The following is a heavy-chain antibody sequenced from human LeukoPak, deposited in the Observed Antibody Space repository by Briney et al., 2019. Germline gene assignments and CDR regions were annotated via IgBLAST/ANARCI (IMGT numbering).Heavy chain of an antibody. J-gene: IGHJ4*02. CDR2: IKQDGSEK. Sequence: GGSLRLSCAASGFTFSSYWMSWVRQAPGKGLEWVANIKQDGSEKYYVDSVKGRFTISRDNAKNSLYLQMNSLRAEDTAVYYCAREWPVPAHSMYYFDYWGQGTLVTVSS. D-gene: IGHD2-2*01. CDR3: AREWPVPAHSMYYFDY. V-gene: IGHV3-7*01. CDR1: GFTFSSYW.